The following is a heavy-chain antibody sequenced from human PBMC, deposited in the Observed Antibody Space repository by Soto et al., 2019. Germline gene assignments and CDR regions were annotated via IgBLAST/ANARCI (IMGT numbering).Heavy chain of an antibody. Sequence: GGSLRLSCAASGFTFSSYAMSWVRQAPGKGLEWVSAISGSGGSTYYADSVKGRYTISRDNSKNTLYLQMNSLRAEDTAVYYCAKDLYSGSSHPDYWGQGTLVTVSS. CDR1: GFTFSSYA. J-gene: IGHJ4*02. CDR3: AKDLYSGSSHPDY. V-gene: IGHV3-23*01. CDR2: ISGSGGST. D-gene: IGHD1-26*01.